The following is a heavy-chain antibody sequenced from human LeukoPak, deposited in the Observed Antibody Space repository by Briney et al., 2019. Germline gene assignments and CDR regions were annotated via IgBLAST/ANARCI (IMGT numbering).Heavy chain of an antibody. CDR1: GFTFSGSA. J-gene: IGHJ1*01. D-gene: IGHD2-15*01. CDR3: TSTLGYCSGGSCYPQH. CDR2: IRSKANSYAT. Sequence: AGGSLRLSCAASGFTFSGSAMHWVRQASGKGLEWVGRIRSKANSYATAYAASVKGRFTISRDDSKNTAYLQMNSLKTEDTAVHYCTSTLGYCSGGSCYPQHWGQGTLVTVSS. V-gene: IGHV3-73*01.